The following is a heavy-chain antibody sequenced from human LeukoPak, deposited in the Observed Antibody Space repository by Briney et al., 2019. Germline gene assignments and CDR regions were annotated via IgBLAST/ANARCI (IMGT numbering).Heavy chain of an antibody. CDR3: TTQYCSSTTCLYPFDY. Sequence: PGGSLRLSCAASGFTFINAWMSWVRQAPGKGLEWGGHIKRKTDAGTTDYAAPVKGRFTISRDDSKNTLYLQMNSLKTEDTAMYYCTTQYCSSTTCLYPFDYWGQGTLVTVSS. CDR2: IKRKTDAGTT. CDR1: GFTFINAW. J-gene: IGHJ4*02. D-gene: IGHD2-2*01. V-gene: IGHV3-15*01.